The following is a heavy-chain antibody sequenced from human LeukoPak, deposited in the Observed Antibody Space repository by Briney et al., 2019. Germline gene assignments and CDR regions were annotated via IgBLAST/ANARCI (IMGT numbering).Heavy chain of an antibody. CDR1: GGSISSGGYS. J-gene: IGHJ6*04. CDR2: IYHSGST. V-gene: IGHV4-30-2*01. CDR3: ARGNSRYYYYGMDV. Sequence: PSETLSLTCAVSGGSISSGGYSWSWIRQPPGKGLEWIGYIYHSGSTYYNPSLKSRVTISVDRSKNQFSLKLSSVTAAHTAVYYCARGNSRYYYYGMDVWGKGTTVTVSS. D-gene: IGHD1-7*01.